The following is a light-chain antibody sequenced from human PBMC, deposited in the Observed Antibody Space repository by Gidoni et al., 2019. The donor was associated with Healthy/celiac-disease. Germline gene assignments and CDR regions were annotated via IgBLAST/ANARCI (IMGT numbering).Light chain of an antibody. J-gene: IGKJ2*01. CDR3: QQRTT. V-gene: IGKV3-11*01. Sequence: EIVLTQSPATLSLSPGERATLSCRASQSVSSYLAWYQQKPGQAPRLLIYDASNRATGIPARFRGSGSGTDFTLTIRSLEPEDFAVYYCQQRTTFGQGTKLEIK. CDR1: QSVSSY. CDR2: DAS.